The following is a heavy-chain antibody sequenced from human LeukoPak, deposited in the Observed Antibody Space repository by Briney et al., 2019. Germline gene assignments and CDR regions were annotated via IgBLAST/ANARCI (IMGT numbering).Heavy chain of an antibody. V-gene: IGHV3-48*01. D-gene: IGHD3-22*01. CDR1: GFTFSSYS. CDR3: ARRTKDSSGYYMFDY. CDR2: ISSSSSTI. Sequence: GGSLRLSCAASGFTFSSYSMNWVRQAPGKGLEWVSYISSSSSTIYYADSVKGRFTISRDNAKNSLYLQMYSLRAEDTAVYYCARRTKDSSGYYMFDYWGQGTLVTVSS. J-gene: IGHJ4*02.